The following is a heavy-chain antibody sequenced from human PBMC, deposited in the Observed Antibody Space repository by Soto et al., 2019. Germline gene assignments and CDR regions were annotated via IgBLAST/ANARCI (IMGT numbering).Heavy chain of an antibody. CDR3: ARASSRWLPGRADYYYALNI. CDR1: GFTFSDYD. J-gene: IGHJ6*04. Sequence: PGGSLRLSCTASGFTFSDYDMHWVRQGSGKGLEWVSTIGAARDPYYTGSVKGRFTISRENARNSMFLQMNSVTVGDTAVYYCARASSRWLPGRADYYYALNIGGRETMVTVPS. D-gene: IGHD6-19*01. V-gene: IGHV3-13*05. CDR2: IGAARDP.